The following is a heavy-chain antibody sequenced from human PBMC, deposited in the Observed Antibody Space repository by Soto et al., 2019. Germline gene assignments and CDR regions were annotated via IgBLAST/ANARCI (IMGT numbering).Heavy chain of an antibody. D-gene: IGHD3-10*01. J-gene: IGHJ5*02. CDR2: IYTSGST. V-gene: IGHV4-4*07. CDR3: ARVNPYYYGSGSYNELFDP. CDR1: GGSISSYY. Sequence: SETLSLTCTVSGGSISSYYWSWIRQPAGKGLEWIGRIYTSGSTNYNPSLKSRVTMSVDTSKNQFSLKLSSVTAADTAVYYCARVNPYYYGSGSYNELFDPWGQGTLVTVSS.